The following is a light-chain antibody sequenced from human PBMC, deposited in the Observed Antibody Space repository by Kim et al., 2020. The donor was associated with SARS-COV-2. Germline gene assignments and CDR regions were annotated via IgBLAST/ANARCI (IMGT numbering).Light chain of an antibody. CDR3: QQYHNWPYT. Sequence: EVVMTQSPATLSVSPGERATLSCRASQSVTSNLVWYQQKPGQAPRLLIYAASPRATGIPARFSGSGSGTEFTLTITSLKSEDFAVYYCQQYHNWPYTFGQGTKLEI. CDR1: QSVTSN. J-gene: IGKJ2*01. V-gene: IGKV3-15*01. CDR2: AAS.